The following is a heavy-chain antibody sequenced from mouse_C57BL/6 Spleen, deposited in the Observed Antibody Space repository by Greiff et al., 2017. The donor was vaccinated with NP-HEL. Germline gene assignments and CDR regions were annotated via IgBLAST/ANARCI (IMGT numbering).Heavy chain of an antibody. V-gene: IGHV1-64*01. CDR2: IHPNSGST. D-gene: IGHD4-1*01. CDR3: ASNCLYAMDY. J-gene: IGHJ4*01. CDR1: GYTFTSYW. Sequence: QVHVKQSGAELVKPGASVKLSCKASGYTFTSYWMHWVKQRPGQGLEWIGMIHPNSGSTNYNEKFKSKATLTVDKSSSTAYMQLSSLTSEDSAVYYCASNCLYAMDYWGQGTSVTVSS.